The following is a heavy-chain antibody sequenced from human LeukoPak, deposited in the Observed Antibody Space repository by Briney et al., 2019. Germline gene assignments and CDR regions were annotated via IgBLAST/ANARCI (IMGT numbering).Heavy chain of an antibody. J-gene: IGHJ4*02. CDR1: GYTFSGYY. V-gene: IGHV1-2*02. Sequence: GASVKVSCKASGYTFSGYYMYWVRQAPGQGLEWMGWINPKSGGTNHAQKFQGRVTMTRDTSISTAYMELSRLRSDDTAVYYCAREGVIDIFDYWGQGTLVTVSS. D-gene: IGHD3-10*01. CDR2: INPKSGGT. CDR3: AREGVIDIFDY.